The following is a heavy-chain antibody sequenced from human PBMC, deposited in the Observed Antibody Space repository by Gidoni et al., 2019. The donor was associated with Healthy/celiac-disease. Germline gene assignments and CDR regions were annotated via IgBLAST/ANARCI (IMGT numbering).Heavy chain of an antibody. V-gene: IGHV1-2*02. CDR1: GYTFTGYY. CDR3: ARDFNPFGSGTGWGYYYYGMDV. CDR2: INPNSGGT. Sequence: QVQLVQSGAEVKKPGASVKVSCKASGYTFTGYYMTWVRKAPGQGLAWLGWINPNSGGTNYAQKFQGRVTMTRDTSISTAYMELSRLRSDDTAVYYCARDFNPFGSGTGWGYYYYGMDVWGQGTTVTVSS. J-gene: IGHJ6*02. D-gene: IGHD3-10*01.